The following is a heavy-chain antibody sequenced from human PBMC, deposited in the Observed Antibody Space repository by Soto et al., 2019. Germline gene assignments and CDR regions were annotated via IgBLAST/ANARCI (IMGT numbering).Heavy chain of an antibody. D-gene: IGHD3-10*02. J-gene: IGHJ6*02. CDR1: GFTVSSNY. V-gene: IGHV3-53*01. CDR3: APTVRGVIRDYYYGMDV. Sequence: PGGSLRLSCAASGFTVSSNYMSWVRQAPGKGLEWVSVIYSGGSTYYADSVKGRFTISRDNSKNTLYLQMNSLRAEDTAVYYCAPTVRGVIRDYYYGMDVWVQGTTVTVSS. CDR2: IYSGGST.